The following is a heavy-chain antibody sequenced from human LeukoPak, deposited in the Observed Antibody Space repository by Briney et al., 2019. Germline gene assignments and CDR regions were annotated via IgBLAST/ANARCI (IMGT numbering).Heavy chain of an antibody. CDR1: GYSISSGYY. V-gene: IGHV4-38-2*02. Sequence: PSETLSLTCTVSGYSISSGYYWGWIRQPPGKGLEWIGSIYHSGSTYYNPSLKSRVTISVDTSKNQFSLKLSSVTAADTAVYYCARDLSYSSGWYNYWGQGTLVTVSS. D-gene: IGHD6-19*01. CDR2: IYHSGST. CDR3: ARDLSYSSGWYNY. J-gene: IGHJ4*02.